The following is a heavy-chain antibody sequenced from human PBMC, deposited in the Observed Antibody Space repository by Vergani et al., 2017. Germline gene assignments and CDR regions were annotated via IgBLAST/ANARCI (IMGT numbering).Heavy chain of an antibody. Sequence: QVQLVQSGAEVKKPGASVKVSCKASGHTFTGYYMHWVRQAPGQGLEWMGWINPNSGSTNYAQKFQGRVTMTRDTSISTAYMELSRLRSDDTAVYYCARDGYCSSTSCYGWFDPWGQGTLVTVSS. CDR1: GHTFTGYY. CDR3: ARDGYCSSTSCYGWFDP. D-gene: IGHD2-2*03. J-gene: IGHJ5*02. CDR2: INPNSGST. V-gene: IGHV1-2*02.